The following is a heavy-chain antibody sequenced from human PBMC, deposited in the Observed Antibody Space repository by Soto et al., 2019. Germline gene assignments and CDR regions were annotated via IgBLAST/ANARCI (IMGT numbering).Heavy chain of an antibody. Sequence: ASVKVSCKASGYIFSDNYIHWVRQAPGQGLEWMAWINPKSGGTNYARNFQGRVTLTRDTSISTAYMDLSRLTSDDTAVYYCARGREDRSGWFDYWGQGTLVTVSS. V-gene: IGHV1-2*02. CDR1: GYIFSDNY. J-gene: IGHJ4*02. CDR3: ARGREDRSGWFDY. D-gene: IGHD6-19*01. CDR2: INPKSGGT.